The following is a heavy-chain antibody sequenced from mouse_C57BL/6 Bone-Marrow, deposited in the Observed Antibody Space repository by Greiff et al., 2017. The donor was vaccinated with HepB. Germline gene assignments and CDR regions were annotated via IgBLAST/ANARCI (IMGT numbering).Heavy chain of an antibody. CDR3: ARRSGSGYVDY. J-gene: IGHJ2*01. V-gene: IGHV1-19*01. CDR2: INPYNGGT. Sequence: EVQLQQSGPVLVKPGASVKMSCKASGYTFTDYYMNWVKQSHGKSLEWIGVINPYNGGTSYNQKFKGKATLTVDKSSSTAYMELNSLTSEDSAVYYCARRSGSGYVDYWGQGTTLTVSS. CDR1: GYTFTDYY. D-gene: IGHD3-2*02.